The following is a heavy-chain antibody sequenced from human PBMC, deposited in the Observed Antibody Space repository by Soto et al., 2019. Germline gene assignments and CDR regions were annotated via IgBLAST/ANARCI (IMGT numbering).Heavy chain of an antibody. V-gene: IGHV3-33*01. CDR1: GFTFSSYG. Sequence: QVQLVESGGGVVQPGRSLRLSCAASGFTFSSYGMHWVRQAPGKGLEWVAVIWYDGSNKYYADSVKGRFTISRDNSKNALYLQMNSMRAEDTAVYYCARDGGYSSSWFVWGQGTTVTVSS. CDR3: ARDGGYSSSWFV. CDR2: IWYDGSNK. D-gene: IGHD6-13*01. J-gene: IGHJ6*02.